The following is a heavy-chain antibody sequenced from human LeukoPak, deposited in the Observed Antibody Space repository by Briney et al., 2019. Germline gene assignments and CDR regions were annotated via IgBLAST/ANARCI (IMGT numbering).Heavy chain of an antibody. CDR1: GFTFDDYA. J-gene: IGHJ4*02. CDR2: ISWNGDDI. V-gene: IGHV3-9*01. Sequence: GGSLRLSCAASGFTFDDYAMHWVRQAPGKGLQWVSSISWNGDDIGYADSVKGRFTISRDNAKNFLYLQMNSLRTEDKALYYCAKGSGTYQGPFDSWGQGTLVTVSS. D-gene: IGHD1-26*01. CDR3: AKGSGTYQGPFDS.